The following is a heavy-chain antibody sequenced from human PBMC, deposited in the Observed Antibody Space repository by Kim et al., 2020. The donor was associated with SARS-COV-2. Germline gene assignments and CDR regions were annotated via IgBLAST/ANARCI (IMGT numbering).Heavy chain of an antibody. CDR1: GFTFNNDY. Sequence: GGSLRLSCAPSGFTFNNDYMSWVRQAPGKGLEWVAYIRSSGSAIYYADSVKGRFTISRDNAKNSLYLQMNSLRAEDTAVYYCARRSAFVLMVYAITYFDYWGQRTLVTV. J-gene: IGHJ4*02. V-gene: IGHV3-11*01. D-gene: IGHD2-8*01. CDR2: IRSSGSAI. CDR3: ARRSAFVLMVYAITYFDY.